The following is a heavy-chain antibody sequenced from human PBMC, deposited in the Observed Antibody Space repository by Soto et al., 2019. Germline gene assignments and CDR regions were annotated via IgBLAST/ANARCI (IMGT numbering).Heavy chain of an antibody. J-gene: IGHJ6*02. CDR1: GFTFSSYG. V-gene: IGHV3-30*03. Sequence: QVPLVESGGGVVQPGRSLRLSCAASGFTFSSYGMHWVRQALGKGLEWVAVISYDGSNKYYADSVKGRFTISRDNSKNTLYLQMNSLRAEDTAVYYCAGAHHYYYYGMDVWGQGTTVTVSS. CDR2: ISYDGSNK. CDR3: AGAHHYYYYGMDV.